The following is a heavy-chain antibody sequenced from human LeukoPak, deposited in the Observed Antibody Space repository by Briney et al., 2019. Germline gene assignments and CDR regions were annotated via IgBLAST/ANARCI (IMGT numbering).Heavy chain of an antibody. D-gene: IGHD3-22*01. CDR3: ATSHYDSSGSFDF. CDR1: QFTFNTYS. CDR2: IGSGSDHM. Sequence: GESLRLYCVVSQFTFNTYSFHWVRQAPGKGLEWVSSIGSGSDHMYYGEAVKGRFTISIDNANNSLILQMNSLRAEDTAMYYCATSHYDSSGSFDFWGQGTLVTVSS. V-gene: IGHV3-21*01. J-gene: IGHJ4*02.